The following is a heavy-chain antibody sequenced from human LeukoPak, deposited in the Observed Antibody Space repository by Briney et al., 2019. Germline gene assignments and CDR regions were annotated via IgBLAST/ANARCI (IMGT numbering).Heavy chain of an antibody. J-gene: IGHJ4*02. Sequence: GGALRLSSAASGFTFSNYLVHSGCQVPEEGLWCVSRINPGGSSTTYEDYVKGRFPISRENAKNTLYLQMNSLRAEDTDVYYCARRNQDDDYWGKGHLVTVSS. D-gene: IGHD1-14*01. CDR1: GFTFSNYL. V-gene: IGHV3-74*01. CDR3: ARRNQDDDY. CDR2: INPGGSST.